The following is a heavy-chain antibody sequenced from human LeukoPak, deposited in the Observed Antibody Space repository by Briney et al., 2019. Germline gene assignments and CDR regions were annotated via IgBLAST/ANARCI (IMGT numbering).Heavy chain of an antibody. CDR3: ASLPIAAVGLGY. V-gene: IGHV4-39*07. CDR1: GGSISSSSYY. CDR2: IYYSGST. Sequence: PSETLSLTCTVSGGSISSSSYYWGWIRQPPGKGLEWIGSIYYSGSTYYNPSLKSRVTISVDTSKNQFSLKLSSVTAADTAVYYCASLPIAAVGLGYWGQGTLVTVSS. J-gene: IGHJ4*02. D-gene: IGHD6-13*01.